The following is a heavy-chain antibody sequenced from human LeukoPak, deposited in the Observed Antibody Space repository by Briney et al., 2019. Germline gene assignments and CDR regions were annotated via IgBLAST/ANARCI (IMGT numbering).Heavy chain of an antibody. CDR1: GGSISSGDYY. CDR2: IYYSGST. V-gene: IGHV4-30-4*08. D-gene: IGHD2-2*01. J-gene: IGHJ3*02. Sequence: SETLSLTCTVSGGSISSGDYYWSWIRQPPGKGLEWIGYIYYSGSTYYNPSLESRVTISVDTSKNQFSLKLSSVTAADTAVYYCARSYCSSTSCYFDAFDIWGRGTMVTVSS. CDR3: ARSYCSSTSCYFDAFDI.